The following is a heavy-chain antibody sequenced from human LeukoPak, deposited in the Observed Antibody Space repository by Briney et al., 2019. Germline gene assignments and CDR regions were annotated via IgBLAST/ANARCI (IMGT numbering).Heavy chain of an antibody. D-gene: IGHD1-26*01. CDR1: GFTFSSYS. V-gene: IGHV3-21*01. J-gene: IGHJ3*02. Sequence: GGSLRLSCAASGFTFSSYSMNWVRQAPGKGLEWVSSISSSSSYIYYADSVKGRFTISRDNAKNSLYLQMNSLRAEDTAVYYCARAGIVGATYPGAFDIWGQGTMVTVSS. CDR2: ISSSSSYI. CDR3: ARAGIVGATYPGAFDI.